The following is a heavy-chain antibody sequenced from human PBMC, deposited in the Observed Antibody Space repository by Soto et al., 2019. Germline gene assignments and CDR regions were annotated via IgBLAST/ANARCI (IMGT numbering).Heavy chain of an antibody. CDR1: GGSLGSSSYY. CDR3: ASIAAPGTTHFDF. J-gene: IGHJ4*02. V-gene: IGHV4-39*01. CDR2: IYYSGNT. Sequence: LSLTCTVSGGSLGSSSYYWGWIRQSPGKGLEWIGNIYYSGNTFYNPSLKSRVTISVDTSKNQFYLHLSSVTAADTAIFYCASIAAPGTTHFDFWGQGTLVTVSS. D-gene: IGHD6-13*01.